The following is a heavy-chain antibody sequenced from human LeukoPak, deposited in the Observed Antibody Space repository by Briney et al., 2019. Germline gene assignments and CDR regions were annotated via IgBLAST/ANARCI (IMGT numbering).Heavy chain of an antibody. D-gene: IGHD3-10*01. CDR1: GYSFTDYY. CDR3: ARDEKGGAMIRGVKGEGAFDI. J-gene: IGHJ3*02. CDR2: INPPSGGS. V-gene: IGHV1-2*02. Sequence: GASVKVTCKTSGYSFTDYYIHWVRQAPGQGLEWMGWINPPSGGSNYAQKFQGRVTMTRDMSITTAYMELSRLRSDDTAVYYCARDEKGGAMIRGVKGEGAFDIWGQGTMVTVSS.